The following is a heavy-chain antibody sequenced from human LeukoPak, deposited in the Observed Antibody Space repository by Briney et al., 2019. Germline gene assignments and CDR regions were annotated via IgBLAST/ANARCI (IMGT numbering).Heavy chain of an antibody. CDR3: AREGYSSSWYLYYGMDV. CDR2: ISYDGSNK. V-gene: IGHV3-30-3*01. Sequence: GGSLRLSCAASGFTFSSYAMHWVRQAPGKGLEWVAVISYDGSNKYYADSVKGRFTISRDNSKNTLYLQMNSLRAEDTAVYYCAREGYSSSWYLYYGMDVWGQGTTVTVSS. D-gene: IGHD6-13*01. J-gene: IGHJ6*02. CDR1: GFTFSSYA.